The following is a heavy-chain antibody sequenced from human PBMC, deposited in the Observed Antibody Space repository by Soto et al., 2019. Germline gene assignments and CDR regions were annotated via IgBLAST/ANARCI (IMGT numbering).Heavy chain of an antibody. CDR1: GFTFSSYG. J-gene: IGHJ6*02. Sequence: GGSLRLSCAASGFTFSSYGMHWVRQAPGKGLEWVAVISYDGSNKYYADSVKGRFTISRDNSKNTLYLQMNSLRAEDTAVYYCAKVVVPAAIGYYGMDVWGQGTTVTVSS. CDR3: AKVVVPAAIGYYGMDV. CDR2: ISYDGSNK. D-gene: IGHD2-2*01. V-gene: IGHV3-30*18.